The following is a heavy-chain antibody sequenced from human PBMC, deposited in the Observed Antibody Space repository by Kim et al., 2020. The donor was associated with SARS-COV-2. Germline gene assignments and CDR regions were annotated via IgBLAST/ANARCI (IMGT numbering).Heavy chain of an antibody. V-gene: IGHV4-31*02. J-gene: IGHJ5*02. CDR3: AREEVVAATSWFDP. D-gene: IGHD2-15*01. Sequence: NPSLKSRFTISVDTSKNQFSLKLGSVTAADTAVYYCAREEVVAATSWFDPWGQGTLVTVSS.